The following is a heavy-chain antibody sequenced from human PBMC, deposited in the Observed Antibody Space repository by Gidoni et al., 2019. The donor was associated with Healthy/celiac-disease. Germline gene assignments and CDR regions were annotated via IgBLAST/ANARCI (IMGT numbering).Heavy chain of an antibody. CDR2: INHGGST. D-gene: IGHD4-4*01. CDR3: ARYTVTTNGFDY. CDR1: GGSFSGDY. Sequence: QVKLQQWGAGRLKPAETLSLTCAVYGGSFSGDYWSWIRQPPGKGLEWIGEINHGGSTNDNPSLMSRVTISVDTSKNQFSLKLSSVTAADTAVYYCARYTVTTNGFDYWGQGTLVTVSS. J-gene: IGHJ4*02. V-gene: IGHV4-34*01.